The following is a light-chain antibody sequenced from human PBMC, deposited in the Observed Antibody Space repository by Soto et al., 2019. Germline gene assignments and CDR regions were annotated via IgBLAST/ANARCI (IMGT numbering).Light chain of an antibody. V-gene: IGKV4-1*01. CDR1: QSLLYRSNNKNY. J-gene: IGKJ2*01. CDR3: QQYFGTPYT. CDR2: WAS. Sequence: DIVMTQSPDSLAVSLGERATINCRSSQSLLYRSNNKNYLTWYQQRPGQPPKLLISWASTRESGVPDRFSGSGSGTDFTLTISNLQAEDVAVYYCQQYFGTPYTFGPGTKLEIK.